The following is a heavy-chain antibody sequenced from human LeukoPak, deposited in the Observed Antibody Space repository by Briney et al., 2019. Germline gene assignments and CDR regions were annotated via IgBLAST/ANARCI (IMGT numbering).Heavy chain of an antibody. J-gene: IGHJ6*02. CDR3: AKDSYGTGYGTDV. V-gene: IGHV3-48*01. CDR1: GFTFSSYS. Sequence: GGSLRLSCAASGFTFSSYSMNWVRQAPGKGLEWVSYISSSSSTIYYADSVKGRFTISRDNAKNSLYLQMNALRAEDTAVYYCAKDSYGTGYGTDVWGQGTTVTVSS. CDR2: ISSSSSTI. D-gene: IGHD3-10*01.